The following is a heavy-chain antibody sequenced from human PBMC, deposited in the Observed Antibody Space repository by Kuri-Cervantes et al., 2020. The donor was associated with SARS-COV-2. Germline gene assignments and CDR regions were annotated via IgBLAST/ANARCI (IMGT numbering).Heavy chain of an antibody. D-gene: IGHD5-12*01. V-gene: IGHV1-3*01. J-gene: IGHJ6*03. CDR2: INAGNGNT. Sequence: ASVKVSCKASGYTFATYAMQWVRQAPGQRLEWMGWINAGNGNTKYSQNFQGRITITRDTSASTAYMELSSLTSEDTAIYYCARYGGYGSGYYYMDVWGKGTTVTVSS. CDR3: ARYGGYGSGYYYMDV. CDR1: GYTFATYA.